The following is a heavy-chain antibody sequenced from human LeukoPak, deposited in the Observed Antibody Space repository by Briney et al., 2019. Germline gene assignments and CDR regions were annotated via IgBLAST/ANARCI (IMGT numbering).Heavy chain of an antibody. D-gene: IGHD2-15*01. CDR3: ARQPYRSGAYYFDY. CDR1: GGSIRSHC. CDR2: IYYSGST. V-gene: IGHV4-59*08. Sequence: SETLSLTCTVSGGSIRSHCWSWIRQPPGKGLEWIGYIYYSGSTNYNPSLKSRVTVSIDTSKNQFSLKLSSVTAADTAVYYCARQPYRSGAYYFDYWGQGTLVTVSS. J-gene: IGHJ4*02.